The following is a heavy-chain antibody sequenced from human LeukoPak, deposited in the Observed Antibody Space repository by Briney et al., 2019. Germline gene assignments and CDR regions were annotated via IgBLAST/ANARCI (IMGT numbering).Heavy chain of an antibody. CDR1: GYTFTGYY. J-gene: IGHJ4*02. CDR3: AKVPQYLIYDSSGYYFDY. V-gene: IGHV1-2*02. Sequence: ASVKVSCKASGYTFTGYYMHWVRQAPGQGLEWMGWINPNSGGTNYAQKFQGRVTMTRDTSISTAYMELSRLRSDDTAVYYCAKVPQYLIYDSSGYYFDYWGQGTLVTVSS. CDR2: INPNSGGT. D-gene: IGHD3-22*01.